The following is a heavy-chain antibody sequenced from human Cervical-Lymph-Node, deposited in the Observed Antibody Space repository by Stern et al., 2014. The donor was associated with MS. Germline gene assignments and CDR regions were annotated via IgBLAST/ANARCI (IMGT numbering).Heavy chain of an antibody. J-gene: IGHJ4*02. V-gene: IGHV3-11*01. CDR1: GFSDYY. CDR3: ARDCKLLYFDWLSPYFDY. Sequence: VQLEESGGGLVKPGGSLRLSCAASGFSDYYMSWIRQAPGKGLAWVSSISSSGSTIYYADSWKGRFTISRDNAKNSLYLQMNSLRAEDTAVYYCARDCKLLYFDWLSPYFDYWGQGTLVTVSS. CDR2: ISSSGSTI. D-gene: IGHD3-9*01.